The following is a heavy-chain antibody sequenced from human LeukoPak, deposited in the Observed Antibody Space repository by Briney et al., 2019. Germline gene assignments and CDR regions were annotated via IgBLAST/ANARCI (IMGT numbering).Heavy chain of an antibody. CDR2: ISGSGGST. CDR3: AKASSSWYRQGVWFDP. J-gene: IGHJ5*02. Sequence: GGSLRLSCAASGFTFSSYAMSWVRQAPGKGLEWVSAISGSGGSTYYADSVKGRFTISRDNSKNTLYLQMNSLRAEDTAVYYCAKASSSWYRQGVWFDPWGQGTLVTVSS. D-gene: IGHD6-13*01. CDR1: GFTFSSYA. V-gene: IGHV3-23*01.